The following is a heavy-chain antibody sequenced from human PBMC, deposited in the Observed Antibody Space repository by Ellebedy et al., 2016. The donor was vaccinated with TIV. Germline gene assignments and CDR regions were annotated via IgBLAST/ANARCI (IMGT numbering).Heavy chain of an antibody. Sequence: ASVNVSCKASGYSFTSHGMHWVRQAPGQGLEWMGWINTNTGNPTYAQGFTGRFVFSLDTSVSTAYLQISSLKAEDTAVYYCAREILVTMVRGAHYYMDVWGKGTTVTVSS. J-gene: IGHJ6*03. CDR2: INTNTGNP. CDR3: AREILVTMVRGAHYYMDV. D-gene: IGHD3-10*01. V-gene: IGHV7-4-1*02. CDR1: GYSFTSHG.